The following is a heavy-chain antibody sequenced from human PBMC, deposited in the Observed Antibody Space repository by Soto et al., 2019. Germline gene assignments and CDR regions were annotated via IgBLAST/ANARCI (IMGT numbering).Heavy chain of an antibody. V-gene: IGHV3-74*01. D-gene: IGHD1-26*01. CDR1: GFTFSTYW. Sequence: GGSLRLSCAASGFTFSTYWMHWVRQAPGKGLVWVSRINGDGSNTDYADSVKGRFTISRDNAENSLYLQMNSLRAEDTAVYYCARDYRADWGPGTLVTVSS. J-gene: IGHJ4*02. CDR3: ARDYRAD. CDR2: INGDGSNT.